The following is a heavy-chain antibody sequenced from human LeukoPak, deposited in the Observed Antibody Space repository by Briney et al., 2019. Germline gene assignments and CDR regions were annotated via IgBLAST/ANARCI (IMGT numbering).Heavy chain of an antibody. CDR3: ARDSYYYDSSGYQWGGFDY. J-gene: IGHJ4*02. Sequence: GGPLRLSRAASGFTVSSNYMSWVRQAPGKGLEWVSVIYSGGSTYYADSVKGRFTISRDNSKNTLYLQMNSLRAEDTAVYYCARDSYYYDSSGYQWGGFDYWGQGTLVTVSS. CDR2: IYSGGST. CDR1: GFTVSSNY. D-gene: IGHD3-22*01. V-gene: IGHV3-53*01.